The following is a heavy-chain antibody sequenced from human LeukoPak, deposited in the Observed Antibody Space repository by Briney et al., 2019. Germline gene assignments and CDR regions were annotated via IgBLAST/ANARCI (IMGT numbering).Heavy chain of an antibody. J-gene: IGHJ6*02. V-gene: IGHV3-15*07. D-gene: IGHD1-26*01. CDR3: TARNLKVAYCTYYCGIDV. CDR2: IRTKTDGGTA. CDR1: GLSFSNAW. Sequence: GGSLRLSRAASGLSFSNAWMNGVRQAPGKGLEWVGRIRTKTDGGTAEYAAPVQRRVTISRDHSKTTLYLEMNNLKIEDTAVYSCTARNLKVAYCTYYCGIDVWGQGTTVTVSS.